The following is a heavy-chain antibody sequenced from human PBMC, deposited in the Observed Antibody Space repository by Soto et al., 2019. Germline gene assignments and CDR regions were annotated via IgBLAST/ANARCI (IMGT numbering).Heavy chain of an antibody. V-gene: IGHV3-21*01. CDR1: GFAFSSYT. D-gene: IGHD3-10*01. CDR2: ISGGGDYI. CDR3: ASLSRFALDY. Sequence: GGSLRLSCAASGFAFSSYTMNWVRQAPGKGLEWVSSISGGGDYIYYTGSVKGRLSVSRDNAKNSLYLQMDSLRAEDTAVYYCASLSRFALDYWGQGXLVTVSS. J-gene: IGHJ4*01.